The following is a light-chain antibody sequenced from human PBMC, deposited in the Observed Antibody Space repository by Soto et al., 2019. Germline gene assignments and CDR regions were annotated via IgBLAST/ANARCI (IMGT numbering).Light chain of an antibody. J-gene: IGKJ1*01. CDR2: DAS. Sequence: EIVLTQSPGTLSLSPGERATLSCRASQTVTNNYLAWYQQKPGQAPRLLIYDASSRATGIPDRFSGSGSGTDFTLTISRLEHEDFAVYYCQQCAHTPLTFGQGTKVEIK. CDR3: QQCAHTPLT. V-gene: IGKV3-20*01. CDR1: QTVTNNY.